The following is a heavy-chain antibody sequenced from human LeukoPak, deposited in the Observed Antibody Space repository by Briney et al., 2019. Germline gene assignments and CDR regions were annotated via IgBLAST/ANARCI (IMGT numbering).Heavy chain of an antibody. J-gene: IGHJ4*02. Sequence: AGGSLRLSCAASGFTFSSYAMSWVRQAPGKGLEWVSAISGSGGGTYYADSVKGRFTISRDNSKNTLYLQMNGLRAEDTAVYYCAKTSGGGDYWGQGTLVTVSS. CDR2: ISGSGGGT. CDR1: GFTFSSYA. D-gene: IGHD2-2*01. CDR3: AKTSGGGDY. V-gene: IGHV3-23*01.